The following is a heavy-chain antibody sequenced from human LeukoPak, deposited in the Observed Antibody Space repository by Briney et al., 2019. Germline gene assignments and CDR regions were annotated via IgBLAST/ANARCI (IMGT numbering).Heavy chain of an antibody. CDR2: ISYSGST. CDR3: ARGRSIAARPCWFDP. CDR1: GGSISSYY. J-gene: IGHJ5*02. D-gene: IGHD6-6*01. V-gene: IGHV4-59*12. Sequence: SETLSLTCTVSGGSISSYYWSWIRQPPGKGLEWIAYISYSGSTNYNPSLKSRVTISVDRSKNQFSLKLSSVTAADTAVYYCARGRSIAARPCWFDPWGQGTLVTVSS.